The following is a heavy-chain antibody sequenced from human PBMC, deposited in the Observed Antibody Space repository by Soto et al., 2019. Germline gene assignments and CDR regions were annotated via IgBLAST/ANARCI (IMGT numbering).Heavy chain of an antibody. Sequence: SETLSLTCTVSGGSISSGGYYWSWIRQPPGKGLEWIGYIYYSGSTNYNPSLKSRITMSVDKSKSQFSLTLSSVTAADTAIYYCAESNLRGFGFGPWGQGILVTVSS. CDR3: AESNLRGFGFGP. CDR1: GGSISSGGYY. J-gene: IGHJ5*02. V-gene: IGHV4-61*05. CDR2: IYYSGST.